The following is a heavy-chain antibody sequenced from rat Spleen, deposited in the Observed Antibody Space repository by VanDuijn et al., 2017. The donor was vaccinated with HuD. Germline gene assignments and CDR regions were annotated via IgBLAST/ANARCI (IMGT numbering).Heavy chain of an antibody. Sequence: EVQLVESGGGLVQPGRSLKLSCATSGFSFSKYGMQWIRQTPTKGLQWVAAITPSGLTTHYRDSVKGRFTVSRDNAKSTLYLQMDSLRSEDTATYYCAKDEDSGDLWGWGQGVMVTVSS. D-gene: IGHD1-1*01. CDR2: ITPSGLTT. J-gene: IGHJ2*01. CDR1: GFSFSKYG. CDR3: AKDEDSGDLWG. V-gene: IGHV5-19*01.